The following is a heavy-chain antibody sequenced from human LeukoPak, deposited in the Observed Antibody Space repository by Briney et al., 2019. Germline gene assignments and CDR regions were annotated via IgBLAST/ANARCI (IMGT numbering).Heavy chain of an antibody. J-gene: IGHJ4*02. Sequence: GGSLRLSCEASGFTFNSHIMNWVRQAPGRGLEWVAYISSRSGTIYYADSVRGRFTTSRDNAKNSLYLQMNSLRAEDTAVYSCARGRGYSYGHTDYWGQGTLVTVSS. D-gene: IGHD5-18*01. V-gene: IGHV3-48*01. CDR1: GFTFNSHI. CDR2: ISSRSGTI. CDR3: ARGRGYSYGHTDY.